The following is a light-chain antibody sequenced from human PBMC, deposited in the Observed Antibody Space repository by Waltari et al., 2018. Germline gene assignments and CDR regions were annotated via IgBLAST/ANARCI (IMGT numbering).Light chain of an antibody. Sequence: IVMTQSPDSLAVSLAERATINCKSSQSVLYSHNNKNYLARNQQKPGQPPKLLFYVASNRKSGVPDRFRGSGSGEECTLTFNSLQAEEGAVYDCQQYYNAPPTFGPGTKVEI. CDR1: QSVLYSHNNKNY. CDR2: VAS. V-gene: IGKV4-1*01. J-gene: IGKJ1*01. CDR3: QQYYNAPPT.